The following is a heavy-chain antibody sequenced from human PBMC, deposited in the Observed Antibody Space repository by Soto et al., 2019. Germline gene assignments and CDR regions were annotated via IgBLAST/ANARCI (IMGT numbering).Heavy chain of an antibody. J-gene: IGHJ4*02. D-gene: IGHD3-10*01. CDR3: VRDLDGSGSYYTDY. CDR1: GYTFSIYC. Sequence: ASVKVSCKASGYTFSIYCINWVLQAPGQGLEWMGWTRPNNGNTKYAQNLQGRVTMTTDTSTSTAYMELRSLRPDDTAVYYCVRDLDGSGSYYTDYWGQGTLVTAPQ. V-gene: IGHV1-18*01. CDR2: TRPNNGNT.